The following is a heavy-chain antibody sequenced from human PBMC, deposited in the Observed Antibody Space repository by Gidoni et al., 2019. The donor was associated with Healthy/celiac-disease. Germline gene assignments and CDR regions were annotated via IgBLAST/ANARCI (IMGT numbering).Heavy chain of an antibody. J-gene: IGHJ4*02. CDR2: ISYDGSNK. CDR1: GFTFISYG. D-gene: IGHD2-15*01. CDR3: AKDGGYCSGGSCYWKYYFDY. Sequence: QVQLVESGGGVVQPGRSLRLSCAASGFTFISYGMHWVRQAPGKGLEWVAVISYDGSNKYYADSVKGRFTISRDNSKNTLYLQMNSLRAEDTAVYYCAKDGGYCSGGSCYWKYYFDYWGQGTLVTVSS. V-gene: IGHV3-30*18.